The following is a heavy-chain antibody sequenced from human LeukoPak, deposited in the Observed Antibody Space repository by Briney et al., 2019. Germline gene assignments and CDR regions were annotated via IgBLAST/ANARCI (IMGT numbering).Heavy chain of an antibody. CDR1: GFTVSSSY. D-gene: IGHD6-13*01. Sequence: GGSLRLSCAASGFTVSSSYMTWVRQAPGKGLEWVSVIYSGGTTYYADSVKGRFTISRDNSKNTLYLQMNSLRAEDTAVYYCATFPEASGIAAAWGQGTLVTVSS. CDR3: ATFPEASGIAAA. J-gene: IGHJ4*02. CDR2: IYSGGTT. V-gene: IGHV3-66*01.